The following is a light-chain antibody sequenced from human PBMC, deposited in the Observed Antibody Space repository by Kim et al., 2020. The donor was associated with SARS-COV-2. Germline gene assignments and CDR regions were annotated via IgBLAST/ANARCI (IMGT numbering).Light chain of an antibody. CDR1: SSDVGAYDH. Sequence: GQSITISCTGTSSDVGAYDHVSWYRQHPGKAPKLLIYEVSNRPSWVSDRLSGSRSGNTASLTISGLQAEDEAEYYCSSYTTNSTLLFGGGTQLTVL. V-gene: IGLV2-14*03. CDR2: EVS. J-gene: IGLJ2*01. CDR3: SSYTTNSTLL.